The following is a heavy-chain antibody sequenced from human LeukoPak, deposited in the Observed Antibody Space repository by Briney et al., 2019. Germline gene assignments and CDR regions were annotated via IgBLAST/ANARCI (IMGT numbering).Heavy chain of an antibody. Sequence: SETLSLTCAVYGGSFSGYYWSWIRQPPGKGLEWIGEINHSGSTNYNPSLKSRVTVSVDTSKNQFSLKLSSVTAADTAVYYCARAGARLGWFDPWGQGTLVTVSS. J-gene: IGHJ5*02. CDR3: ARAGARLGWFDP. V-gene: IGHV4-34*01. CDR1: GGSFSGYY. CDR2: INHSGST. D-gene: IGHD3-16*01.